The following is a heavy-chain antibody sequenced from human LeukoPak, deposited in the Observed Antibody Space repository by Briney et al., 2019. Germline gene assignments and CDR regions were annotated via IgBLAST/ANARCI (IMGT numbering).Heavy chain of an antibody. CDR1: GFTFSDYY. J-gene: IGHJ4*02. D-gene: IGHD3-10*01. CDR3: ARDLRGSGSYYPFDY. CDR2: ISSSSYT. V-gene: IGHV3-11*05. Sequence: GGSLRLSCAASGFTFSDYYMSWIRQAPGKGLEWVSYISSSSYTNYADSVKGQFTISRDNAKNSLYLQMNSLRAEDTAVYYCARDLRGSGSYYPFDYWGQGTLVTVSS.